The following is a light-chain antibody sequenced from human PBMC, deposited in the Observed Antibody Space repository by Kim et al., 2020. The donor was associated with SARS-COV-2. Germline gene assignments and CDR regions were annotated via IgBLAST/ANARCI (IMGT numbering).Light chain of an antibody. CDR3: LQHNSYPPT. J-gene: IGKJ1*01. CDR2: TAS. V-gene: IGKV1-17*01. CDR1: QGIRDD. Sequence: DIQMTQSPSSLSASVGDRVTITCRASQGIRDDLSWYQQKPGTAPKRLIYTASRLQSGVPSRFSGSGSETEFTLTISSLQPEDFATYSCLQHNSYPPTFGQGTKLEI.